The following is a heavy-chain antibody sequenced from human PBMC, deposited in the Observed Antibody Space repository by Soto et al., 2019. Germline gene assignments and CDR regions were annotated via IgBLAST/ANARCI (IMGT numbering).Heavy chain of an antibody. CDR1: GVSFSGYY. Sequence: SETLSLTCAVYGVSFSGYYWSWIRQPPGKGLEWIGEINHSGSTNYNPSLKSRVTISVDTSKNQFSLKLSSVTAADTAVYYCARGPNSGYDYWGQGTLVTVSS. J-gene: IGHJ4*02. CDR2: INHSGST. V-gene: IGHV4-34*01. D-gene: IGHD5-12*01. CDR3: ARGPNSGYDY.